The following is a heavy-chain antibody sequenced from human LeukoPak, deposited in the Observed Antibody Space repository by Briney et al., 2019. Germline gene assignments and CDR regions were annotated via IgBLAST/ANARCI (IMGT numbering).Heavy chain of an antibody. D-gene: IGHD1-1*01. CDR1: GYTFTGYY. CDR2: INPNSGGT. CDR3: ARGDWNDAIDAFDI. Sequence: ASVKVSCKASGYTFTGYYMHWVRQAPGQGLEWMGWINPNSGGTNYAQKFQGRVTMTRDTSISTAYMELSRLRSDDTAVYYCARGDWNDAIDAFDIWGQGTMVTVSS. J-gene: IGHJ3*02. V-gene: IGHV1-2*02.